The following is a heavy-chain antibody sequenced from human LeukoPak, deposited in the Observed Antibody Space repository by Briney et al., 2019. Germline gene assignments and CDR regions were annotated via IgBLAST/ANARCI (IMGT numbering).Heavy chain of an antibody. Sequence: GGSLRLSCAASGFTFSNAWMSWVRQAPGKGLEWVSTIDVTTGGSYYADSVKGRFTISRDTFQNTLYLQLNSLRVDDTAISYCAKVNYYQPYFWGQGTLVTVSS. CDR2: IDVTTGGS. J-gene: IGHJ4*02. V-gene: IGHV3-23*01. CDR1: GFTFSNAW. CDR3: AKVNYYQPYF. D-gene: IGHD2-2*01.